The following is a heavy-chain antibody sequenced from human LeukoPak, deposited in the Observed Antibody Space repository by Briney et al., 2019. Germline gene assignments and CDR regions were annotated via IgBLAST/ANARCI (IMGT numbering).Heavy chain of an antibody. D-gene: IGHD4-11*01. CDR2: IYHSGGT. V-gene: IGHV4-30-2*01. CDR3: ARTVTTTHFDY. CDR1: GGSISSSGYS. J-gene: IGHJ4*02. Sequence: SETLSLTCAVSGGSISSSGYSWSWIRQPPGTGLEWIGYIYHSGGTYYNPSLKSRVTISVDRSSNQFSLKLTSVTAADTAVYYCARTVTTTHFDYWGQGTLVTVSS.